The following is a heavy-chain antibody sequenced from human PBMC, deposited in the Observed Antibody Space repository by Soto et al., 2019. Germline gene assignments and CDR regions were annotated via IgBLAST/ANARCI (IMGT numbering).Heavy chain of an antibody. D-gene: IGHD2-21*02. Sequence: SETLSLTCTVSGGSINNNYWSWIRQPPGKGLEWIGQIHYSGGTKYNPSLKSRVAISVDTSTNQFSLKLTSVTAADTAVYYCARHLTVGMPGQDFWGRGTLVTVSS. V-gene: IGHV4-59*08. CDR1: GGSINNNY. J-gene: IGHJ4*02. CDR2: IHYSGGT. CDR3: ARHLTVGMPGQDF.